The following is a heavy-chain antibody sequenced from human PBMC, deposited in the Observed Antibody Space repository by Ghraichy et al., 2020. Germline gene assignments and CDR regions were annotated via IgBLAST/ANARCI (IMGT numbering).Heavy chain of an antibody. CDR3: VRGDEAFFYYYYMDV. J-gene: IGHJ6*03. CDR1: AFVFSTYW. V-gene: IGHV3-74*01. CDR2: IHSDGIRT. Sequence: GESLNISCAASAFVFSTYWMHWVRQAPGKGLVWVSRIHSDGIRTSYADSVKGRFTISRDNAKNTLDLQMNSLRTEDTAVYYCVRGDEAFFYYYYMDVWGKGTTVTVSS.